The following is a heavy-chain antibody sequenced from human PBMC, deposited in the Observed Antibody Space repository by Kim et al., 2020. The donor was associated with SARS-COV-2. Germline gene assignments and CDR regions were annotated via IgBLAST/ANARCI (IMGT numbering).Heavy chain of an antibody. V-gene: IGHV4-31*02. J-gene: IGHJ2*01. Sequence: YYNPSLKSRVTISVDTSKNQFYLKLSSVTAADTAVYYCARALNRGWYFDLWGRGTLVTVSS. CDR3: ARALNRGWYFDL.